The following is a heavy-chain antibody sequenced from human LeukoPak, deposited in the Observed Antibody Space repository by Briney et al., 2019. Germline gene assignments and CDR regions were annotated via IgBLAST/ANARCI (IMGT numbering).Heavy chain of an antibody. D-gene: IGHD3-10*01. CDR2: INHSGST. J-gene: IGHJ4*02. CDR3: ARGRILWFGELLDY. V-gene: IGHV4-34*01. CDR1: GGSFSGYY. Sequence: SETLSLTCAVYGGSFSGYYWSWIRQPPGKGLEWIGEINHSGSTNYNPSLKSRVTISVDTSKNQFSLKLSPVTAADTAVYYCARGRILWFGELLDYWGQGTLVTVSS.